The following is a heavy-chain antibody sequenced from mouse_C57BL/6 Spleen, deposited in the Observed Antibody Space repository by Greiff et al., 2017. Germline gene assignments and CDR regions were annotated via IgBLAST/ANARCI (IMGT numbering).Heavy chain of an antibody. CDR2: IDPANGNT. J-gene: IGHJ4*01. Sequence: EVKLVESVAELVRPGASVKLSCTASGFNIKNTYMHWVKQRPEQGLEWIGRIDPANGNTKYAPKFQGKATITADTSSNTAYLQLSSLTSEDTAIYYCARCYYDYDVRAMDYWGQGTSVTVSS. V-gene: IGHV14-3*01. CDR3: ARCYYDYDVRAMDY. CDR1: GFNIKNTY. D-gene: IGHD2-4*01.